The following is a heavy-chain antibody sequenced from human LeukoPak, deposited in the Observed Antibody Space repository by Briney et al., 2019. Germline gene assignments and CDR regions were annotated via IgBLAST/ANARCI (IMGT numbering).Heavy chain of an antibody. Sequence: SETLSLTCAVYGGSFSGYYWSWIRQPPGKGLEWIGEINHSGSTNYNPSRKSRVTISVDTSKNQFSLKLNSVTAADTAVYYCARHSDIAVADTPHFDYWGQGTLVTVSS. J-gene: IGHJ4*02. CDR3: ARHSDIAVADTPHFDY. CDR2: INHSGST. CDR1: GGSFSGYY. D-gene: IGHD6-19*01. V-gene: IGHV4-34*01.